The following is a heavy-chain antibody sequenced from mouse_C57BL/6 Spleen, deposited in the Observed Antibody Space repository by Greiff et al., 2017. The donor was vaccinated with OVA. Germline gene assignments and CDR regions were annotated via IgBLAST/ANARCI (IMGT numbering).Heavy chain of an antibody. CDR1: GFTFSDAW. CDR2: IRNKANNPAT. J-gene: IGHJ2*01. CDR3: TRGYDGYYFDY. Sequence: EVKLEESGGGLVQPGGSMKLSCAASGFTFSDAWMDWVRQSPEKGLEWVAEIRNKANNPATYYAESVKGRFTISRDDSKSSVYLQMNSLRAEDTGIYYCTRGYDGYYFDYWGQGTTLTVSS. D-gene: IGHD2-2*01. V-gene: IGHV6-6*01.